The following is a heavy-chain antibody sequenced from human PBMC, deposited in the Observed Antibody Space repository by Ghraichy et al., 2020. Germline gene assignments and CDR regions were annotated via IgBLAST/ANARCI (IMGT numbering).Heavy chain of an antibody. Sequence: GESLNISCAASGFTFSTYGMHWVRQAPGKGLEWVALISSDTTTKYYADSVKGRFTISRDNSKSTLFLQMNSLRADDSAMFYCARGENGSPDFWGQGTLVTVSS. CDR2: ISSDTTTK. CDR3: ARGENGSPDF. V-gene: IGHV3-30*03. CDR1: GFTFSTYG. D-gene: IGHD1-26*01. J-gene: IGHJ4*02.